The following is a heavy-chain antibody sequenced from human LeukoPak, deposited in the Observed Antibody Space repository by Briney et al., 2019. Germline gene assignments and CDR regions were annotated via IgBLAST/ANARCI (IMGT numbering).Heavy chain of an antibody. Sequence: GGSLRLSCAASGFTFTSYSMNWVRQAPGKGLGWVSYISTSSSTIYYADSVKGRFTISRDNAKNSLYLQMNSLRVEDTAVYYCVRDNAYKFDYWGQGTLVTVSS. CDR3: VRDNAYKFDY. V-gene: IGHV3-48*04. J-gene: IGHJ4*02. CDR1: GFTFTSYS. CDR2: ISTSSSTI. D-gene: IGHD5-24*01.